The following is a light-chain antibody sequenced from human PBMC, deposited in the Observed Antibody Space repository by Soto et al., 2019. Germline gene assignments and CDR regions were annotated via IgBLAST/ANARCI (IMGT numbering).Light chain of an antibody. CDR1: SSDVGGYNY. CDR2: EVV. Sequence: QSALTQPASVSGSPGQSITISCTGTSSDVGGYNYVSWYQHHPGKAPKLMIYEVVNRPSGVSNRFSGSKSGITASLTISGFHAKDEAYYCCCSYAGSYYVFGTGTKLTVL. J-gene: IGLJ1*01. V-gene: IGLV2-14*01. CDR3: CSYAGSYYV.